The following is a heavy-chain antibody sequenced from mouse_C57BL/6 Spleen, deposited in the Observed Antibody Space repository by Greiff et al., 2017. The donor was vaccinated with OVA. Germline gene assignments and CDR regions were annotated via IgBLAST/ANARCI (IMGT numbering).Heavy chain of an antibody. CDR3: ARQGDDGSHFDY. CDR2: ISSGGSYT. Sequence: EVKLMESGGDLVKPGGSLKLSCAASGFTFSSYGMSWVRQTPDKRLEWVATISSGGSYTYYPDSVKGRFTISRDNAKNTLYLQMSSLKSEDTAMYYCARQGDDGSHFDYWGQGTTLTVSS. V-gene: IGHV5-6*01. D-gene: IGHD2-3*01. J-gene: IGHJ2*01. CDR1: GFTFSSYG.